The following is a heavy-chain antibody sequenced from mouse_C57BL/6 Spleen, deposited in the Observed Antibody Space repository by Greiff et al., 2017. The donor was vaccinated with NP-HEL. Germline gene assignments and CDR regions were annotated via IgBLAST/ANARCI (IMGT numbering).Heavy chain of an antibody. CDR2: IDPANGNT. J-gene: IGHJ4*01. V-gene: IGHV14-3*01. Sequence: VQLQQSVAELVRPGASVKLSCTASGFNIKNTYMHWVKQRPEQGLEWIGRIDPANGNTKYAPKFQGKATITADTSSNTAYLQLSSLTSEDTAIYYSARENGYYYGSSVGNAMDYWGQGTSVTVSS. CDR1: GFNIKNTY. CDR3: ARENGYYYGSSVGNAMDY. D-gene: IGHD1-1*01.